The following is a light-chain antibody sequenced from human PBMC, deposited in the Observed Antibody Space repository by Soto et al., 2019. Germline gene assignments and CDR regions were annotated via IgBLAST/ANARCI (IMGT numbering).Light chain of an antibody. Sequence: DIQMTQSPSTLSASVGDRVTITCRASQSISNWLAWYQHRPGKAPKLLIYDASSLQSGVPSRFSGSGFGTLFTLTIASLQPDDSATYFCQQYKSYSTFGPGTKVDIK. CDR3: QQYKSYST. CDR1: QSISNW. V-gene: IGKV1-5*01. CDR2: DAS. J-gene: IGKJ3*01.